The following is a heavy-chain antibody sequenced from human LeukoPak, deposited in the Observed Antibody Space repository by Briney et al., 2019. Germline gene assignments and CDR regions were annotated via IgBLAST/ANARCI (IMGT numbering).Heavy chain of an antibody. CDR3: ARVATTVTLFDY. J-gene: IGHJ4*02. D-gene: IGHD4-17*01. CDR2: IYYSGST. Sequence: SETLSLTCTVSGGSISSYYWSWIRQPPGKGQEWIGYIYYSGSTNYNPSLKSRVTISVDTSKNQFSLKLSSVTAADTAVYYCARVATTVTLFDYWGQGTLVTVSS. CDR1: GGSISSYY. V-gene: IGHV4-59*01.